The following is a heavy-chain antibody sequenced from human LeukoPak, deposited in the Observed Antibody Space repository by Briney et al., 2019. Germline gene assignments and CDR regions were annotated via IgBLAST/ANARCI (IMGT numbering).Heavy chain of an antibody. V-gene: IGHV3-23*01. Sequence: GGSLRLSCAASGFTVSSNYMSWVRQAPGKGLEWVSAISGSGGSTYYADSVKGRFTISRDNSENTLYLQMNSLRAEDTAVYYCARYRTQWLVPEYYFDYWGQGTLVTVSS. D-gene: IGHD6-19*01. CDR1: GFTVSSNY. CDR3: ARYRTQWLVPEYYFDY. CDR2: ISGSGGST. J-gene: IGHJ4*02.